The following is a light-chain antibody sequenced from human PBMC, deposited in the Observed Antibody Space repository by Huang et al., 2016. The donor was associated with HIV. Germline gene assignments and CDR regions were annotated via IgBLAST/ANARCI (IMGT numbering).Light chain of an antibody. Sequence: QLTQSPSSLSLLIGDRVTITCRASQDISNYLAWYQQKPRQPPKVLIYAASGLPGGVPSRFSGSGSGRNFTLNINKLQPEDFGTYYCQQLNSYPITFGQGTRLEIK. J-gene: IGKJ5*01. CDR3: QQLNSYPIT. CDR2: AAS. CDR1: QDISNY. V-gene: IGKV1-9*01.